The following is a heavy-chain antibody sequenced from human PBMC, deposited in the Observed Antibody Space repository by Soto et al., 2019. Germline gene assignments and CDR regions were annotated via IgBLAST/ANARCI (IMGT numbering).Heavy chain of an antibody. CDR1: GYTFTSYG. J-gene: IGHJ4*02. V-gene: IGHV1-18*01. CDR3: ARDWSAKAADGTEGDY. CDR2: ISAYNGNT. Sequence: QVQLVQSGAEVKKPGASVKVSCKASGYTFTSYGLSWVRQAPGQGLEWMGWISAYNGNTNYPQKLQGRVTMTTDTXTXXDDMERRSLRSDDTAVYYCARDWSAKAADGTEGDYWGQGTLVTVSS. D-gene: IGHD6-13*01.